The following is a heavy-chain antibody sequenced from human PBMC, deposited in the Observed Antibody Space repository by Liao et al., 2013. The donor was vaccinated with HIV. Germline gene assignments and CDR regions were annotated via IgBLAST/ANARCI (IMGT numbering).Heavy chain of an antibody. CDR1: GGSFSGYY. V-gene: IGHV4-34*01. J-gene: IGHJ5*02. Sequence: QVQLQQWGAGLLKPSETLSLTCAVYGGSFSGYYWSWIRQPPGKGLEWIGEINHSGSTNYNPSLKSRVTISVDTSKNQFSLKLSSVTAADTALYYCARGLLYWSGYHNLGHNRFDPWGQGTLVTVS. D-gene: IGHD3-3*01. CDR3: ARGLLYWSGYHNLGHNRFDP. CDR2: INHSGST.